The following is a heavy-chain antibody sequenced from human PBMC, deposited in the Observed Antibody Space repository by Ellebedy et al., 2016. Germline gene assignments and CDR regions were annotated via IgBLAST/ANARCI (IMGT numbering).Heavy chain of an antibody. CDR1: GFSFRSYG. J-gene: IGHJ4*02. CDR3: AREAVAGTGGFDY. Sequence: GESLKISCAASGFSFRSYGMHWVRQAPGKGLEWVAIIWYDGSNKYYADSVKGRFTISRDNSKNMLYLQMNSLSAEDTAVYYCAREAVAGTGGFDYWGQGTLVTVSS. CDR2: IWYDGSNK. V-gene: IGHV3-33*08. D-gene: IGHD6-19*01.